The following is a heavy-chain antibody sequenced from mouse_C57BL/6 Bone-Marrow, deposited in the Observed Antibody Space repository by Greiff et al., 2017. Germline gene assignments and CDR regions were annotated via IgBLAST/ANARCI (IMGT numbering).Heavy chain of an antibody. V-gene: IGHV1-64*01. D-gene: IGHD2-4*01. J-gene: IGHJ3*01. CDR2: IHPNSGST. Sequence: QVQLQQPGAELVKPGASVKLSCKASGYTFTSYWMHWVKQRPGQGLEWIGMIHPNSGSTNYNEKFKSKATRTVDQSSSTADRQLSSLSSEDSTVYYWAKCADWVRGFAYWGQGTLVTVSA. CDR1: GYTFTSYW. CDR3: AKCADWVRGFAY.